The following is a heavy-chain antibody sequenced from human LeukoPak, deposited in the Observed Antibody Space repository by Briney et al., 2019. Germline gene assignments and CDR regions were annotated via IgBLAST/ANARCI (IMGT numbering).Heavy chain of an antibody. Sequence: GGSLRLSCAASGFTFSSYAMSWVRQAPGKGLEWVSAISGSGGSTYYADSVKGRFTISRDNSKNTLYLQMNRLKTEDTAVYYCTRVPTRGSGNDYWGQGTQVTVSS. CDR1: GFTFSSYA. CDR2: ISGSGGST. D-gene: IGHD3-10*01. J-gene: IGHJ4*02. CDR3: TRVPTRGSGNDY. V-gene: IGHV3-23*01.